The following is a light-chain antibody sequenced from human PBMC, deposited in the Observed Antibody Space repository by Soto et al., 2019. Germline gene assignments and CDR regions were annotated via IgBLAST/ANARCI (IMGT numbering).Light chain of an antibody. J-gene: IGLJ2*01. CDR1: SSNIGKNS. V-gene: IGLV1-51*01. CDR2: DDH. Sequence: QSVLTQPPSVSAAPGQRVSISCSGGSSNIGKNSVSWYQQLPATAPKLLIYDDHQRPSGIPDRFSASKSGTSATLDITGLQPADEADYYCSSYTSTATVVFGGGTKLTVL. CDR3: SSYTSTATVV.